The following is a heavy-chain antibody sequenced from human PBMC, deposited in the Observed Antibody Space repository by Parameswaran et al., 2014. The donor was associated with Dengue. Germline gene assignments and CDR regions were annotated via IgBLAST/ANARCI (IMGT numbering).Heavy chain of an antibody. CDR3: ARGGHGYGDYRIYYGMDV. CDR2: INPSGGST. V-gene: IGHV1-46*01. Sequence: WVRQAPGQGLEWMGIINPSGGSTSYAQKFQGRVTMTRDTSTSTVYMELSSLRSEDTAVYYCARGGHGYGDYRIYYGMDVWGQGATVTVSS. J-gene: IGHJ6*02. D-gene: IGHD4-17*01.